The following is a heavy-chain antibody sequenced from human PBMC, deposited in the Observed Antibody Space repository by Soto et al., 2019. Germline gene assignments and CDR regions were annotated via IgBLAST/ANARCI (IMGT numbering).Heavy chain of an antibody. CDR2: FYYTGST. J-gene: IGHJ4*02. Sequence: PSETLSLTCTVSGGSISSYYWSWIRQPPGKGLEWIGSFYYTGSTNHNPSLKSRVTMSVDTSKNQFSLKLSSVTAADTAVYYCVRYLGGYVDYWGQGTLVTVSS. CDR3: VRYLGGYVDY. D-gene: IGHD3-22*01. CDR1: GGSISSYY. V-gene: IGHV4-59*12.